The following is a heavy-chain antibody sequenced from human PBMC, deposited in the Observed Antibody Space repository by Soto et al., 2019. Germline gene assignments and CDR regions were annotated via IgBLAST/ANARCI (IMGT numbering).Heavy chain of an antibody. V-gene: IGHV3-7*04. Sequence: EVQLVESGGGLVQPGGSLRLSCAASGFTFSSYWMSWVRQAPGKGLEWVANIKQDGSEKYYVDSVKGRFTISRDNAKNSLYLQMNSLRAEDTAVYYCARETFLIAAADGGWFDPWGQGNLVTVSA. CDR3: ARETFLIAAADGGWFDP. CDR2: IKQDGSEK. D-gene: IGHD6-13*01. CDR1: GFTFSSYW. J-gene: IGHJ5*02.